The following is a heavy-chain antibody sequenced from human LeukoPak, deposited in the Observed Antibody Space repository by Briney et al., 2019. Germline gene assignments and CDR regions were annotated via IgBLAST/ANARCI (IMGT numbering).Heavy chain of an antibody. V-gene: IGHV4-30-2*01. J-gene: IGHJ4*02. CDR2: IYPSGST. D-gene: IGHD2-15*01. Sequence: SQTLSLTCTVSGGSISSGGYYWSWIRQPPGKGLEWIGYIYPSGSTYYNPSLKSRVSISVDRSKNQFSLNLTSMTAADTAVYYCALPSNRGQWSSFDYWGQGTLVTVSS. CDR3: ALPSNRGQWSSFDY. CDR1: GGSISSGGYY.